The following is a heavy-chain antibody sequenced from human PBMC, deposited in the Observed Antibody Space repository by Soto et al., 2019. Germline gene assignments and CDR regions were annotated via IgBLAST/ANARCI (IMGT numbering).Heavy chain of an antibody. CDR2: IKSKTDGGTT. Sequence: NAWMNWVRQAPGKGLEWVGRIKSKTDGGTTDYAAPVKGRFTISRDDSKNTLYLQMHSLKTEDTAVYYCTKDWRGLVYGDYDYFDYWGQGTLVTVSS. CDR1: NAW. V-gene: IGHV3-15*07. D-gene: IGHD4-17*01. CDR3: TKDWRGLVYGDYDYFDY. J-gene: IGHJ4*02.